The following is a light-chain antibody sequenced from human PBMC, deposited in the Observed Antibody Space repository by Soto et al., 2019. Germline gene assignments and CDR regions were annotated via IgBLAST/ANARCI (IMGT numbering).Light chain of an antibody. V-gene: IGKV3-15*01. J-gene: IGKJ1*01. CDR2: GAS. Sequence: EIVMTQSPSTLSASPGERATISCRASQSVSSYLAWYQQKPGQAPSLLIYGASTRATGIPARFSGSGSGTDVTFTTSSMQPQDFAVYYCRQYINWHPTFGEGTKVEIK. CDR3: RQYINWHPT. CDR1: QSVSSY.